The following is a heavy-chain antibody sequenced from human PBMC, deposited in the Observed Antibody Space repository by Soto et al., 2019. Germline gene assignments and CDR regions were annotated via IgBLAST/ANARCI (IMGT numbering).Heavy chain of an antibody. CDR1: GYTFTSYD. J-gene: IGHJ5*02. CDR2: MNPNSGNT. CDR3: ASGIMYGAYLRWFDP. V-gene: IGHV1-8*01. D-gene: IGHD4-17*01. Sequence: QVQLVQSGAEVKKPGASVKVSCKASGYTFTSYDINWVRQATGQGLEYLGWMNPNSGNTGYGQKFQGRVTMTRDTSISTSYMDLSSLRSEESAVCFCASGIMYGAYLRWFDPWGQGTLVTVSS.